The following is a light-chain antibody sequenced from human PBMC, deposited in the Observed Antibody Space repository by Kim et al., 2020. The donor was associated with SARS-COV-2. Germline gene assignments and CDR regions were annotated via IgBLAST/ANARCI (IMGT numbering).Light chain of an antibody. V-gene: IGKV1-33*01. CDR3: QQYGDLPYT. J-gene: IGKJ2*01. CDR1: QDISDY. Sequence: DIQLTQSQPSLSASVGDTVTITCQASQDISDYLNWYQQKPGKAPKLLIYDASYLETGVPSRFSGSGSGTNLILTISSLQPEDIATYYCQQYGDLPYTFGQGTKLEI. CDR2: DAS.